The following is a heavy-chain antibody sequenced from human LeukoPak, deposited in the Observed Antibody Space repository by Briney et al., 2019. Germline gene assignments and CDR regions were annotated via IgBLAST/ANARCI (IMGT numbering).Heavy chain of an antibody. CDR1: GFTFSSYA. CDR2: ISGSGGST. CDR3: AKDRGLLWFGELSGFDY. D-gene: IGHD3-10*01. V-gene: IGHV3-23*01. J-gene: IGHJ4*02. Sequence: GGSLRLSCAASGFTFSSYAMSWVRQAPGKGLEWVSAISGSGGSTYYADSVKDRFTISRDNSKNTLYLQMNSLRAEDTAVYYCAKDRGLLWFGELSGFDYWGQGTLVTVSS.